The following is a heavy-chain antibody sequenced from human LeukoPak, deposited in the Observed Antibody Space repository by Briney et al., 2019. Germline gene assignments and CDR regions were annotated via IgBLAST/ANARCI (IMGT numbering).Heavy chain of an antibody. V-gene: IGHV4-34*01. Sequence: PPETLSLTCAVYGGSFSGYYWSWIRQPPGKGLEWIGEINHSGSTNYNPSLKSRVTISVDTSKNQFSLKLSSVTAADTAVYYCARAPKYYYYYMDVWGKGTTVTVSS. CDR1: GGSFSGYY. J-gene: IGHJ6*03. CDR2: INHSGST. CDR3: ARAPKYYYYYMDV.